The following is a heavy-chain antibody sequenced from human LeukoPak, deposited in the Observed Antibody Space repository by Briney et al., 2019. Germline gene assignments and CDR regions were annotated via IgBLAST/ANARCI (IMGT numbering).Heavy chain of an antibody. D-gene: IGHD5-24*01. J-gene: IGHJ4*02. Sequence: GGSLRLACPASAFTIISLWMGSVRQDQGKGLGWGANKKEHGSKKYYVDSVKGRCTISRDNAKNALYLQMNSLRAEDTAVYYCARDGRDGYIDYWGQGTLVTVSS. CDR2: KKEHGSKK. CDR1: AFTIISLW. V-gene: IGHV3-7*01. CDR3: ARDGRDGYIDY.